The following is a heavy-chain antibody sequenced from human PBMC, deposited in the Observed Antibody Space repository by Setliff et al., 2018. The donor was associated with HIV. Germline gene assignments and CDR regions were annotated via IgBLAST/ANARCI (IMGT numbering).Heavy chain of an antibody. V-gene: IGHV3-74*01. D-gene: IGHD6-13*01. CDR3: ARVWLYNSNWFVDY. CDR1: GFTFSFHS. J-gene: IGHJ4*02. CDR2: INSDESST. Sequence: HPGGSLRLSCAASGFTFSFHSMNWVRQASGKGLVWVSRINSDESSTSCADSVKGRFTISRDNAKNLLYLQMSSLRAEDTAVYYCARVWLYNSNWFVDYWGQGTLVTVSS.